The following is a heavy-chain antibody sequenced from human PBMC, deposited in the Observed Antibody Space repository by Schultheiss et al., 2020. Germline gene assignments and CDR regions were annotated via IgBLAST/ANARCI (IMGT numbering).Heavy chain of an antibody. CDR1: GFSFSTYS. CDR2: INGDGSDT. Sequence: GGSLRLSCAASGFSFSTYSMNWVRQAPGKGLVWVSRINGDGSDTSYADSVKGRFTISRDNSKNTLYLQMNSLRAEDTAVYYCAKFSGLCGGDCYSDYYYGMDVWGQGTTVTVSS. CDR3: AKFSGLCGGDCYSDYYYGMDV. J-gene: IGHJ6*02. D-gene: IGHD2-21*02. V-gene: IGHV3-74*01.